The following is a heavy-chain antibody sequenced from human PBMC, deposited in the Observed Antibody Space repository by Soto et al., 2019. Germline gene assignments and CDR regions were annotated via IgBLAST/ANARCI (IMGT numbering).Heavy chain of an antibody. CDR2: IYYSGST. D-gene: IGHD5-18*01. CDR1: GGSISSGDYY. V-gene: IGHV4-30-4*01. CDR3: ASSPQVDTAIPYFDY. Sequence: QVQLQESGPGLVKPSQTLSLTCTVSGGSISSGDYYWSWIRQPPGKGLEWIGYIYYSGSTYYNPSIKSRVTISVDTSKNQFSLKLSSVTAADTAVYYCASSPQVDTAIPYFDYWGQGTLVTVSS. J-gene: IGHJ4*02.